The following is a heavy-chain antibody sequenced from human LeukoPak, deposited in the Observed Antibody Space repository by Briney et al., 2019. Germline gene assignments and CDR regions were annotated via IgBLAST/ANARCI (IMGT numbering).Heavy chain of an antibody. Sequence: ASVKVSCKASGYTFTGYYMHWVRQAPGQGLEWMGWINPNSGGTNYAQKFQGRVTMTEDTSTDTAYMELSSLRSEDTAVYYCATGVSGGITMASWGQGTMVTVSS. CDR3: ATGVSGGITMAS. V-gene: IGHV1-2*02. D-gene: IGHD3-10*01. J-gene: IGHJ3*01. CDR1: GYTFTGYY. CDR2: INPNSGGT.